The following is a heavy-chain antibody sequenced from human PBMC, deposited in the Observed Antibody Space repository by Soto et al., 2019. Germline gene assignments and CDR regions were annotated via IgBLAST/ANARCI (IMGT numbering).Heavy chain of an antibody. CDR1: GFSFSTHY. CDR3: AVDPYYYASDY. J-gene: IGHJ4*02. CDR2: ISSGGDTI. D-gene: IGHD3-10*01. Sequence: AGGSLRLSCVASGFSFSTHYMTWIRQAPGKGPEWVSYISSGGDTIYYSDSVKGRFTVSRDNARNSLYLQMDSLRAEDTAIYYCAVDPYYYASDYWGQGTLVTVSS. V-gene: IGHV3-11*01.